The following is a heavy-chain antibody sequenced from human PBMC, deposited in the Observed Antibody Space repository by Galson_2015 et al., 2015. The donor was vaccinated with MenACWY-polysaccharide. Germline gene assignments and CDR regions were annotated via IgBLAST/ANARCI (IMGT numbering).Heavy chain of an antibody. V-gene: IGHV3-48*02. J-gene: IGHJ4*02. Sequence: SLRLSCAASGLSFRSYSMNWVRQAPGKGLEWVSYISSTGSTIYYTDSVKGRFTISRDNAKYSLYLQMNSLRDEDTAVYYCARGSAAAEDYWGQGTLVTVSS. D-gene: IGHD6-13*01. CDR2: ISSTGSTI. CDR3: ARGSAAAEDY. CDR1: GLSFRSYS.